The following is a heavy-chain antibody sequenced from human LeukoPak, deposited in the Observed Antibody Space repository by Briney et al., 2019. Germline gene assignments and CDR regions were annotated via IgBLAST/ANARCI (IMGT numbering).Heavy chain of an antibody. D-gene: IGHD2-2*01. Sequence: GGSLRLSCAASGMTVSSNYIMWVRQPPGKGLEWVSSIYTGGSTYYADSVKGRFTISRDNSKNTVNLQMNSLRAEDTAVYYCARDQASSSSSPYWGQGTLVTVSS. CDR3: ARDQASSSSSPY. J-gene: IGHJ4*02. V-gene: IGHV3-66*01. CDR1: GMTVSSNY. CDR2: IYTGGST.